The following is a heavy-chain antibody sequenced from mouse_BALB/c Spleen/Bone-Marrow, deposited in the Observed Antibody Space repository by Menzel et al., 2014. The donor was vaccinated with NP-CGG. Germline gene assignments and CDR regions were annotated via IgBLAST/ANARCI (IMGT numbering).Heavy chain of an antibody. Sequence: EVMLVESGGGLVKPGGSLKLSRAASGFTFSSYAMSWVHQTTEKRLEWVATISSGGNYTYYPDSVKGRFTISRDNAKNTLYLQMSSLRSEDTAMYYCASTGYFFDYWGQGTTLTVSS. CDR3: ASTGYFFDY. CDR1: GFTFSSYA. D-gene: IGHD4-1*01. CDR2: ISSGGNYT. V-gene: IGHV5-9-1*01. J-gene: IGHJ2*01.